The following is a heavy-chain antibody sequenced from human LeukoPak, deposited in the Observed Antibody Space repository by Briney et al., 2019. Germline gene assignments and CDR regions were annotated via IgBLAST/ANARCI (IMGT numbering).Heavy chain of an antibody. CDR2: TRNTAYSYTT. D-gene: IGHD3-10*01. J-gene: IGHJ4*02. Sequence: GGSLRLSCAASGFSITDYYMDWVRQAPGRGLEWVGRTRNTAYSYTTEYAASARGRFTISRDNSKNSLSIQTNSAKNKNTPRCYCARVSGEMGLDYGGEGTLVAVSS. V-gene: IGHV3-72*01. CDR1: GFSITDYY. CDR3: ARVSGEMGLDY.